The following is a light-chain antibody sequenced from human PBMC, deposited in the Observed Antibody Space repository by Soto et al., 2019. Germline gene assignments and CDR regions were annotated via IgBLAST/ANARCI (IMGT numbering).Light chain of an antibody. CDR3: GSYTATSTQV. CDR1: STDIGGYNF. Sequence: QSVLTQPASVSESPGQSVTISCSGTSTDIGGYNFVSWYQQHPGKAPKLIIYDVSDRPPGVSDRFSASKSGNTASLNISGLQAGDEADYYCGSYTATSTQVFGGGTKVTVL. J-gene: IGLJ2*01. CDR2: DVS. V-gene: IGLV2-14*03.